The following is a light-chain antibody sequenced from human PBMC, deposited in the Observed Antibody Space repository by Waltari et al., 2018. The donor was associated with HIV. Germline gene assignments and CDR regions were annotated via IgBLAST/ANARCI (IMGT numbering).Light chain of an antibody. CDR1: QSISNN. CDR3: QQYNDWPLFA. CDR2: STS. Sequence: ELVMTQFLVTLSVSSGDIATIACRASQSISNNLAWYQQIPGQPTKLLLYSTSTRATAVPARFSGSGSRTHFTLNINYLQSKDFAVYCCQQYNDWPLFAFGPGTKVEIK. V-gene: IGKV3-15*01. J-gene: IGKJ3*01.